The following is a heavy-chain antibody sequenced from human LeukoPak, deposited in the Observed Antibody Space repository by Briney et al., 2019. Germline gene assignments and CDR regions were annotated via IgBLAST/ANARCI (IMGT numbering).Heavy chain of an antibody. CDR1: GFTFDDYA. Sequence: GRSLRLSCAASGFTFDDYAMHWVRQAPRKGLEWVSGISWNSGSIGYADSVKGRFTISRDNAKNSLYLQMNSLRAEDTALYYCAKLVDGYNYLDYWGQGTLVTVSS. CDR2: ISWNSGSI. D-gene: IGHD5-24*01. CDR3: AKLVDGYNYLDY. J-gene: IGHJ4*02. V-gene: IGHV3-9*01.